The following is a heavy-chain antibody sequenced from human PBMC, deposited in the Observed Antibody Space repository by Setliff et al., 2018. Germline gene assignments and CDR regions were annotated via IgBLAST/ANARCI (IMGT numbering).Heavy chain of an antibody. CDR3: ARAEQGGRQLVRGRAFDI. CDR1: GGTFSNYA. Sequence: GASVKVSCKASGGTFSNYAISWVRQAPGQGLEWMGGIVPIFVGANYAQKFRDRVTMTADDSTSIAYMELSSLRSEDTAVYYCARAEQGGRQLVRGRAFDIWGQGTMVTVSS. CDR2: IVPIFVGA. D-gene: IGHD6-13*01. J-gene: IGHJ3*02. V-gene: IGHV1-69*13.